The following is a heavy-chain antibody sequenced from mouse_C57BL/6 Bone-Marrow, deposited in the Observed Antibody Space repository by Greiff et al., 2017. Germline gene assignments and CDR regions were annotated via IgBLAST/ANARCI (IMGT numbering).Heavy chain of an antibody. J-gene: IGHJ2*01. CDR3: ARGGYDGFFDY. V-gene: IGHV3-6*01. CDR2: ISYDGSN. CDR1: GYSITSGYY. Sequence: ESGPGLVKPSQSLSLTCSVTGYSITSGYYWNWIRQFPGNKLEWMGYISYDGSNNYNPSLKNRISITRDTSKNQFFLKLNSVTTEDTATYYCARGGYDGFFDYWGQGTTLTVSS. D-gene: IGHD2-3*01.